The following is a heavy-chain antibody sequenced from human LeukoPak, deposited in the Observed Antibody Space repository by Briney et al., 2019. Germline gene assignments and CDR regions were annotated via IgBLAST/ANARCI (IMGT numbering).Heavy chain of an antibody. J-gene: IGHJ4*02. V-gene: IGHV4-59*01. CDR2: FHNSGTS. D-gene: IGHD3-16*01. CDR1: DDSISDYY. CDR3: TRGAGWLIDY. Sequence: SETLSLTCTVSDDSISDYYRGWIQQPPGKGLEWIGYFHNSGTSTYNPSLKSRVTISADTSKNQFSLKLNSLTTADTAVYYCTRGAGWLIDYWGQGTLVTVSS.